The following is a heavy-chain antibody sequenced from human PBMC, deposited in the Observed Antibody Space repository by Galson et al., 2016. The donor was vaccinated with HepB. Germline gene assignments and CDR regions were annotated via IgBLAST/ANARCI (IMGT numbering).Heavy chain of an antibody. CDR2: IYNSGSP. CDR3: VEAGRISKYYGMDV. J-gene: IGHJ6*02. V-gene: IGHV4-31*03. Sequence: TLSLTCTVSGGSISSGGYYWSWVRQHPGKGLEWMGYIYNSGSPYYNPSLKSRVTISVDTSKNQSYLRLSSVTAADTAVSYCVEAGRISKYYGMDVWGQGSTVTVSS. CDR1: GGSISSGGYY. D-gene: IGHD6-6*01.